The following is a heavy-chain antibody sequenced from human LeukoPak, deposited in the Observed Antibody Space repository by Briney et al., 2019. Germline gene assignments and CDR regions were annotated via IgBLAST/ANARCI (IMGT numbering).Heavy chain of an antibody. D-gene: IGHD2-2*01. Sequence: GGSLRLSCAASGNYWMHWVRQAPGKGLVWVSHINGDGSWTTYADSVKGRFTISKDTAKNTVYLQMNNLRAEDTAVYYCVSFYETYWGRGTLVTVSS. CDR1: GNYW. CDR3: VSFYETY. V-gene: IGHV3-74*01. CDR2: INGDGSWT. J-gene: IGHJ4*02.